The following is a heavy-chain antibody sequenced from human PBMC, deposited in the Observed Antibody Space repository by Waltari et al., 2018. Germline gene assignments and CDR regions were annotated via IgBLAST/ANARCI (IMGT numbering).Heavy chain of an antibody. CDR2: IYPGDSRT. CDR1: GYSFTSYY. Sequence: EVQVVQSGPEVKKPGESLKISGKASGYSFTSYYIGWVRRMPGKGLEWMGVIYPGDSRTRYNPSFQGQVTISADKSISTAYLQWSSLKASDTGIYYCTTLKNGGYDWFYFEHWGQGSLVTVS. CDR3: TTLKNGGYDWFYFEH. V-gene: IGHV5-51*01. D-gene: IGHD5-12*01. J-gene: IGHJ4*02.